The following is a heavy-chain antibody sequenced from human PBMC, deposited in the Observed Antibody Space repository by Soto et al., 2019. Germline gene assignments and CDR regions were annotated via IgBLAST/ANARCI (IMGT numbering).Heavy chain of an antibody. CDR2: ISYDGRNE. D-gene: IGHD6-13*01. CDR3: PDGVGYGSTWTAG. CDR1: GFTFRNYA. V-gene: IGHV3-30*04. J-gene: IGHJ4*02. Sequence: QVQVVESGGGVVQPGRSLRLSCAASGFTFRNYAIHWVRQAPGKGLEWVAVISYDGRNEYYADLVRGRFTISRDHPKNTLFLQRSSGRVEEWGVYDCPDGVGYGSTWTAGWGQGTMVPVSS.